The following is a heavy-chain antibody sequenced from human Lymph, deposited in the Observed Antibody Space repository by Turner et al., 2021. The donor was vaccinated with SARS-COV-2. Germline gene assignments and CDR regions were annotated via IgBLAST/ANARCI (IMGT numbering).Heavy chain of an antibody. CDR3: ATLKSNWKILTGRYYFDF. J-gene: IGHJ4*02. V-gene: IGHV1-24*01. CDR2: FDPEDGET. Sequence: QVQLVQSGAEVKKPGASVKDSCKVSEYTLTELSIHWVRQAPGKGLEWMGGFDPEDGETIYAQKFQGRVTMTEDTSTDTAYMELSSLRSEDTAVYYCATLKSNWKILTGRYYFDFWGQGTLVTVSS. D-gene: IGHD1-1*01. CDR1: EYTLTELS.